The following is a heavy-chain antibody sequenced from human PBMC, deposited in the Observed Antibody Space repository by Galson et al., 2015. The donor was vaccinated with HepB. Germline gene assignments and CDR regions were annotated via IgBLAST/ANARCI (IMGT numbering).Heavy chain of an antibody. J-gene: IGHJ6*03. CDR2: ITGGSPTM. CDR3: ARSYNYYYMDV. CDR1: GFTFSNFG. Sequence: SLRLSCAASGFTFSNFGMKWVRQAPGKGLEWLSCITGGSPTMYYADSVKGRFTISRDSAKSSLYLQMNSLRAEDTAVYYCARSYNYYYMDVWGEGTTVTVS. D-gene: IGHD3-16*01. V-gene: IGHV3-48*01.